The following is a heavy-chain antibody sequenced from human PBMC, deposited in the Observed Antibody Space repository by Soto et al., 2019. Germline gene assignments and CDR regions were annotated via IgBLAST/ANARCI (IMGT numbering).Heavy chain of an antibody. V-gene: IGHV3-11*03. D-gene: IGHD3-9*01. CDR3: ARVYDILTSAWLDP. Sequence: GGSLRLSCAASGFTLSDYYMTWIRQAPGKGLEWISYISTNSRYTKYADSVKGRFTISRDDAKNSLYLQMNSLRVEDTAVYYRARVYDILTSAWLDPWGQGTLVTVSS. J-gene: IGHJ5*02. CDR2: ISTNSRYT. CDR1: GFTLSDYY.